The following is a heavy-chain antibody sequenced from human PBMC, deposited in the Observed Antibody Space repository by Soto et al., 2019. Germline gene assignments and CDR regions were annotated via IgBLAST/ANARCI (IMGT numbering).Heavy chain of an antibody. CDR2: ISGSGGST. V-gene: IGHV3-23*01. J-gene: IGHJ6*02. D-gene: IGHD3-3*01. CDR1: GFTFSSYA. CDR3: ANGAKRRGIYYDFWSGHARMDV. Sequence: GSLRLSCAASGFTFSSYAMSWVRQAPGKGLEWVSAISGSGGSTYYADSVKGRFTISRDNSKNTLYLQMNSLRAEDTAVYYCANGAKRRGIYYDFWSGHARMDVWGQGTTVTVSS.